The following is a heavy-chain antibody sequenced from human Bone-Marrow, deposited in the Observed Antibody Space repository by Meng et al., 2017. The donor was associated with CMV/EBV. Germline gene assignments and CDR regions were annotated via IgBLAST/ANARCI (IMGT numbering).Heavy chain of an antibody. D-gene: IGHD3-3*01. CDR3: ARGGGYDFLN. V-gene: IGHV4-38-2*02. Sequence: SETLSLTCIVSGHSMSSNYYWGWIRQPPGKGLEWIGSIYHSGSTYYNPSLKSRVTISADTSKNQFSLKLNTVTAADTAVYYCARGGGYDFLNWGQGTLVTVSS. CDR2: IYHSGST. CDR1: GHSMSSNYY. J-gene: IGHJ4*02.